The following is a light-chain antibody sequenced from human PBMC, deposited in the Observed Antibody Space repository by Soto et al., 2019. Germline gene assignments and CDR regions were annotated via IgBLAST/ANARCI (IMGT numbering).Light chain of an antibody. J-gene: IGKJ1*01. CDR2: GAS. Sequence: EIVLTQSRGTLSLSPGEGATLSCRASQSVSSTYLAWYQQKPGQAPRLLIYGASSRATGIPDRFSGSGSGTDFTLTISRLEPEDFAVYFCQQYGTSPRTFGQGTKV. CDR1: QSVSSTY. V-gene: IGKV3-20*01. CDR3: QQYGTSPRT.